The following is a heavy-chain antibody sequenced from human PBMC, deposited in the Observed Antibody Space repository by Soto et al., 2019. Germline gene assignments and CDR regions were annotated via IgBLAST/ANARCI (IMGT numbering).Heavy chain of an antibody. D-gene: IGHD6-19*01. CDR1: GDFMNSADHS. V-gene: IGHV4-30-2*01. Sequence: SETLSLTCAVSGDFMNSADHSWAWIRQPPGKGLEWIGYIHHSGNTYSNPALRSRLTMSVDRSKNQFSLKLTSVTATDTAIYYCARQVVGTSYYFDYWGQGTVVPLSS. J-gene: IGHJ4*02. CDR3: ARQVVGTSYYFDY. CDR2: IHHSGNT.